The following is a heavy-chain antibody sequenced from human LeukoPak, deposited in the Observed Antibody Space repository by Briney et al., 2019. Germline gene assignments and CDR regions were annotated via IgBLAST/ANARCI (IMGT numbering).Heavy chain of an antibody. CDR1: GYSISSGYY. V-gene: IGHV4-38-2*01. CDR3: ARVATTTNPPQRLFDY. J-gene: IGHJ4*02. D-gene: IGHD6-25*01. CDR2: IYYSGNT. Sequence: SETLSLTCAVSGYSISSGYYWGWTRQPPGKGLEWIGSIYYSGNTYYNPSLKSRVTISVDTSKNQFSLKLSSVTAADTAVYYCARVATTTNPPQRLFDYWGQGTLVTVSS.